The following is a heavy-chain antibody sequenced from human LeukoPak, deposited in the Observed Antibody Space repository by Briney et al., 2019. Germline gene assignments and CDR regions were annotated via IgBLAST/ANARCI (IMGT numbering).Heavy chain of an antibody. CDR1: GGTFSSYA. CDR3: ARVPPYCPTTSCYAPFDH. D-gene: IGHD2-2*01. Sequence: ASVKVSCKASGGTFSSYAISWVRQAPGQGLEWMGGIIPIFGTANYAQKFQGRVTITADESTGTAYMELSSLTSDDTAVYYCARVPPYCPTTSCYAPFDHWGQGTLVTVSS. V-gene: IGHV1-69*01. J-gene: IGHJ5*02. CDR2: IIPIFGTA.